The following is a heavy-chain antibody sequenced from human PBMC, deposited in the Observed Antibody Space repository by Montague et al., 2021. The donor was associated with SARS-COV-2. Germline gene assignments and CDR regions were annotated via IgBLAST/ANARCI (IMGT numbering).Heavy chain of an antibody. CDR3: ARRLDDWVSSGQRRHFDY. CDR2: ISYHGNT. J-gene: IGHJ4*02. CDR1: GDSISSSSYD. D-gene: IGHD6-19*01. Sequence: SETLSLTCTVSGDSISSSSYDWGWIRRPPGKGLEWIGHISYHGNTNYNPTLKSPVTISIDTSRNQFSLKVSSVTATDTGIYYCARRLDDWVSSGQRRHFDYWGQGTLVTVSS. V-gene: IGHV4-39*01.